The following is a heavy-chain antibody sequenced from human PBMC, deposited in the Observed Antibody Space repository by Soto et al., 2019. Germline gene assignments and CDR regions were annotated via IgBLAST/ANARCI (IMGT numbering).Heavy chain of an antibody. CDR3: ARIRRAPGPFDY. CDR2: IDWDDDK. Sequence: ASGPTLVNPTQTLTLTCTFSGFSLSTSGMCVSWIRQPSGKALEWLALIDWDDDKYYSTSLKTRLTISKDTSKNQVVLTMTKMDPVDTATYYCARIRRAPGPFDYWGQGTLVTVSS. V-gene: IGHV2-70*01. J-gene: IGHJ4*02. CDR1: GFSLSTSGMC.